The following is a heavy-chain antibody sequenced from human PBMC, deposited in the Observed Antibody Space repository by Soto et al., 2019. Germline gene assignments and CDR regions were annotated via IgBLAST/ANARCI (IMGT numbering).Heavy chain of an antibody. CDR1: GDSVSSNSAA. Sequence: SQTLSLTCAISGDSVSSNSAAWNWIRQSPSRGLEWLGRTYYRSKWYNDYAVSVKSRITINPDTSKNQFSLQLNSVTPEDTAVYYCARGGVFGGGIVFSTYDYYHDGIDVRAQRTTVPVS. J-gene: IGHJ6*02. CDR2: TYYRSKWYN. D-gene: IGHD1-26*01. V-gene: IGHV6-1*01. CDR3: ARGGVFGGGIVFSTYDYYHDGIDV.